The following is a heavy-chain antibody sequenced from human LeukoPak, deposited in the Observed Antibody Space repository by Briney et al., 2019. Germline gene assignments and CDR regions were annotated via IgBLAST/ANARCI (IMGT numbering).Heavy chain of an antibody. CDR2: IIPIFGTA. J-gene: IGHJ4*02. CDR3: ARAKDPYYDFWSGYYYAY. V-gene: IGHV1-69*13. Sequence: SVKVSCKASGGTFSSYAISWVRQAPGQGPEWMGGIIPIFGTANYAQKFQGRVTITADESTSTAYMELSSLRSEDTAVYYCARAKDPYYDFWSGYYYAYWGQGTLVTVSS. CDR1: GGTFSSYA. D-gene: IGHD3-3*01.